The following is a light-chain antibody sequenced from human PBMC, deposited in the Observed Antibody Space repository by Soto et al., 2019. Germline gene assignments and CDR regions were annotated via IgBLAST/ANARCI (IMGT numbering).Light chain of an antibody. Sequence: DIQMTQSPSSLSASVGDRVTITCRASQSISSYLNWYQQKPGKAPKVLIYAASNLQSGVPSRFSGSGSGTDFTLTISSLQPEDFTTYYCQQSYSSPRTFGQGTKVDIK. V-gene: IGKV1-39*01. CDR2: AAS. CDR1: QSISSY. CDR3: QQSYSSPRT. J-gene: IGKJ1*01.